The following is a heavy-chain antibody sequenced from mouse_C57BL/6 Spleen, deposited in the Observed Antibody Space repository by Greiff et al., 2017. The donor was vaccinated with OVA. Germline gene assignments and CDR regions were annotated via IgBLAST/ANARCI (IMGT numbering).Heavy chain of an antibody. J-gene: IGHJ4*01. Sequence: QVQLQQSGPGLVQPSQSLSITCTVSGFSLTSYGVHWVRQSPGKGLEWLGVIWSGGSTDYNAAFISRLSISKDNSKSQVFFKMNSLQADDTAIYYCARSGNWDGNAMDYWGQGTSVTVSS. CDR3: ARSGNWDGNAMDY. D-gene: IGHD4-1*01. CDR2: IWSGGST. V-gene: IGHV2-2*01. CDR1: GFSLTSYG.